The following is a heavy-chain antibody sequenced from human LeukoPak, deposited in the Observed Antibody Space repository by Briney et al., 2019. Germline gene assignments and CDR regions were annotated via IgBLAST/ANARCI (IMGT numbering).Heavy chain of an antibody. V-gene: IGHV3-48*04. CDR2: ISSTSTTI. J-gene: IGHJ6*02. D-gene: IGHD2-21*01. Sequence: GGSLRLSCAASGFSFSSHTMSWVRQAPGMGLEWVSYISSTSTTIYYADSVKGRFTVSRDNAKNSLYLQMNSLRAEDTAVYYCVRDRAHVVQPRYYYGLDVRGQRTAVTVSS. CDR1: GFSFSSHT. CDR3: VRDRAHVVQPRYYYGLDV.